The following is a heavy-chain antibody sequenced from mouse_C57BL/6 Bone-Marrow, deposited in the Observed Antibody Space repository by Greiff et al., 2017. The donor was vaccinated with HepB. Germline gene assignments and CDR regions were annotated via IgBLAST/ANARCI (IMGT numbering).Heavy chain of an antibody. Sequence: QVQLKQPGAELVKPGASVKMSCKASGYTFTSYWITWVKQRPGQGLEWIGDIYPGSGSTNYNEKFKSKATLTVDTSSSTAYMQLSSLTSEDSAVYYCATYGNYDAMDYWGQGTSVTVSS. CDR3: ATYGNYDAMDY. CDR1: GYTFTSYW. CDR2: IYPGSGST. J-gene: IGHJ4*01. D-gene: IGHD2-1*01. V-gene: IGHV1-55*01.